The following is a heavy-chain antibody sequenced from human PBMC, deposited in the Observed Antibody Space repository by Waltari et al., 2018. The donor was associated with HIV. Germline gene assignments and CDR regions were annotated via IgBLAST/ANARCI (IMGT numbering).Heavy chain of an antibody. CDR3: ARHYGDPLGEYFQH. CDR1: GGSISSYY. J-gene: IGHJ1*01. CDR2: IYYSGST. V-gene: IGHV4-59*01. D-gene: IGHD4-17*01. Sequence: QVQLQESGPGLVKPSETLSLTCTVSGGSISSYYWRWIRQPPGKGLEWIGYIYYSGSTNYNPSLKSRVTISVDTSKNQFSLKLSSVTAADTAVYYCARHYGDPLGEYFQHWGQGTLVTVSS.